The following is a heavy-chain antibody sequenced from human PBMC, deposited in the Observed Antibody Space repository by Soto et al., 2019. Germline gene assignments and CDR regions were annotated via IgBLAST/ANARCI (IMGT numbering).Heavy chain of an antibody. J-gene: IGHJ4*02. CDR1: GFTLSSYP. CDR2: VSVDPGNT. CDR3: VKDGIRGIHIDK. Sequence: SLRLSCTVSGFTLSSYPMSWVRQTPGKGLQWVASVSVDPGNTYYADSVKGRFTISRDNSIYTLYLQMNNVTAEDTAIYYCVKDGIRGIHIDKWGQGTLVTVSS. V-gene: IGHV3-23*01.